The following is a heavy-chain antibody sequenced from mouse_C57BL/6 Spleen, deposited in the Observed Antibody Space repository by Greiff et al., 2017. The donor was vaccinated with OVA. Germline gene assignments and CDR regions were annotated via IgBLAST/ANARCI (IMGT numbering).Heavy chain of an antibody. Sequence: EVQVVESGGGLVKPGGSLKLSCAASGFTFSSYAMSWVRQTPEKRLEWVATISDGGSYPYYPDNVKGRFTISRDNAKNNLYLQMIQLKSEDTAMYDCARSDYSPAWFADWGQGTLVTVSA. CDR2: ISDGGSYP. V-gene: IGHV5-4*01. J-gene: IGHJ3*01. D-gene: IGHD2-4*01. CDR1: GFTFSSYA. CDR3: ARSDYSPAWFAD.